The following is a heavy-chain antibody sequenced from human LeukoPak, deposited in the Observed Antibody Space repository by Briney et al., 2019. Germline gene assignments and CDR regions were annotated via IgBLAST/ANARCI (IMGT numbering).Heavy chain of an antibody. J-gene: IGHJ3*02. CDR2: ISGSGSNT. CDR3: GKHQGSGGVGSGTGAFDI. V-gene: IGHV3-23*01. Sequence: PGGFLRLSCAASGFTFSNYAMSWVRQAPGKGLEWVSGISGSGSNTYYADPVRGRFTISRDNSKSTLYLQMNSLRAEDTALYYCGKHQGSGGVGSGTGAFDIWGRGTMVTVSS. D-gene: IGHD3-16*01. CDR1: GFTFSNYA.